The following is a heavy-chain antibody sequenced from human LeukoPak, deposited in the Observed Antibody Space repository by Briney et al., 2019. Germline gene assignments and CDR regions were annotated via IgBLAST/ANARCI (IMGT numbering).Heavy chain of an antibody. D-gene: IGHD3-22*01. Sequence: GGSLRLSCAASGFTFSSYGMHWVRQAPGKGLEWVAFIRYDGSNKYYADSVKGRFTISRDNSKNTLYLQMNSLRAEDTAVYYCAKDPIADFYDSSGYSDYWGQGTLVTVSS. J-gene: IGHJ4*02. V-gene: IGHV3-30*02. CDR2: IRYDGSNK. CDR3: AKDPIADFYDSSGYSDY. CDR1: GFTFSSYG.